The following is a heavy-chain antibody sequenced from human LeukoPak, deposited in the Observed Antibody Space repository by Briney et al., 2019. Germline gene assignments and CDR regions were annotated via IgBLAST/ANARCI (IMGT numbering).Heavy chain of an antibody. CDR3: ARIRGIPAAGTFDY. V-gene: IGHV3-74*01. CDR2: INSDGSST. J-gene: IGHJ4*02. D-gene: IGHD6-13*01. Sequence: GSLRLSCVASGFTFSSHWMQWVRQPPGKGLVWVSRINSDGSSTSYGDSVKGRFTISRDNAKNTLYLQMNSLRTEDTAVYYCARIRGIPAAGTFDYWGQGTQVTVSS. CDR1: GFTFSSHW.